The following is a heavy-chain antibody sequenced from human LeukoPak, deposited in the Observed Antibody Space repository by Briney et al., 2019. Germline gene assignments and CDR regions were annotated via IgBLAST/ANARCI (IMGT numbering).Heavy chain of an antibody. CDR3: AKDIAAAGTEDWFDP. CDR2: ISGSGGST. Sequence: GGSLRLSCAASGFTFSSYAMSWVRQAPGKGLEWVSAISGSGGSTYYADSVKGRFTISRDNSKNTLYLQMNSLRAEDTAVYYCAKDIAAAGTEDWFDPWGQGTLVTVSS. CDR1: GFTFSSYA. V-gene: IGHV3-23*01. D-gene: IGHD6-13*01. J-gene: IGHJ5*02.